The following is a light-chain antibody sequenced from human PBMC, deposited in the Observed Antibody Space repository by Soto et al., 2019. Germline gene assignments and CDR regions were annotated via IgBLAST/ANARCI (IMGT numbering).Light chain of an antibody. CDR3: CSYADSYTFV. J-gene: IGLJ1*01. Sequence: QSVLTQPRSVSGSPGQSVTISCTGTSSDVGGYNYLSWYQQYPGKARKIMIYDVSRRPAGVPARFSGSKSDNTASLTISGLQAEDEADYYCCSYADSYTFVFGIGTKVTVL. V-gene: IGLV2-11*01. CDR2: DVS. CDR1: SSDVGGYNY.